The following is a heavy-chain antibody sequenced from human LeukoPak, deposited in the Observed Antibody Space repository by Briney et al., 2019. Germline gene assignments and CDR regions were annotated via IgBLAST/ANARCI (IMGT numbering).Heavy chain of an antibody. CDR1: GFSFSGYG. D-gene: IGHD2-2*01. Sequence: PGRSLRLSCAASGFSFSGYGMHCARQAPGKGLEWVALISYDGSKKYYADSVKGRFTISRDNFENTLHLQMNSLRSEDTAMYYCAKDSTTVLDYWGQGTLVTVSS. CDR3: AKDSTTVLDY. CDR2: ISYDGSKK. J-gene: IGHJ4*02. V-gene: IGHV3-30*18.